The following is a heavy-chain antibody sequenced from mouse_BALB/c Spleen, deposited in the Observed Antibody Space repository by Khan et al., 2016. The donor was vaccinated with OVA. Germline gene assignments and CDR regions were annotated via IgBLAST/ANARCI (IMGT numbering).Heavy chain of an antibody. D-gene: IGHD2-10*01. Sequence: VKLEESGPGLVAPSQSLSITCTISGFSLTNYGVHWVRQPPGKGLEWLVVIWSDGSTTYNSALKSRLSISKDNSKIQVFLKMNSLQTDDTAMYYCARQPYYHYYVMDYWGQGTSVTVSS. CDR2: IWSDGST. CDR1: GFSLTNYG. V-gene: IGHV2-6-1*01. CDR3: ARQPYYHYYVMDY. J-gene: IGHJ4*01.